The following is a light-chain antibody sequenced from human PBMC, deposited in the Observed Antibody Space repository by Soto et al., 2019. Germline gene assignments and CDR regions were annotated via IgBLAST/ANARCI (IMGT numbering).Light chain of an antibody. CDR3: QQYGSSPRT. J-gene: IGKJ1*01. CDR1: QSVSSSY. CDR2: GAS. V-gene: IGKV3-20*01. Sequence: EGVLTQSPGTLSLSPGERATLSCRATQSVSSSYLAWYQQKPGQAPRLLIYGASSRATGIPDRFSGSGSGTDFTLTISRLETEDFAVYYCQQYGSSPRTFGQGTKVEIK.